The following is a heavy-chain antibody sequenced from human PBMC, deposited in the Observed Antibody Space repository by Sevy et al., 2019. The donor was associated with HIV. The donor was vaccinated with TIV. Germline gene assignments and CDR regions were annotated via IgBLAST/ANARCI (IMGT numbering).Heavy chain of an antibody. Sequence: SETLSLTCAVSGGSIRSYSWSWIRQSPGKGLEWIGYIDYSGSTNYNPSLKSRVSMSIDTSTNRFSLKLSSVTAADTALYYCGGLDYHYYHAMDVWGQGTTVTVSS. V-gene: IGHV4-59*03. CDR3: GGLDYHYYHAMDV. D-gene: IGHD3-10*01. CDR1: GGSIRSYS. J-gene: IGHJ6*02. CDR2: IDYSGST.